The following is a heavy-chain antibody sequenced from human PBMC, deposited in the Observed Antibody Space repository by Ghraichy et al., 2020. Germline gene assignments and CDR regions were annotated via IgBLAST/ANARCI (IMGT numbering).Heavy chain of an antibody. V-gene: IGHV4-39*01. Sequence: SETLSLTCTVSGGSISSSSYYWGWIRQPPGKGLEWIGSIHYSGSTYYYPSLKSRVNISVDTSKNQFSLKLSSVTAADTAVYYCARRAEAYVGSGHFIDYWGQVTRVIVSS. J-gene: IGHJ4*02. CDR3: ARRAEAYVGSGHFIDY. CDR1: GGSISSSSYY. CDR2: IHYSGST. D-gene: IGHD3-22*01.